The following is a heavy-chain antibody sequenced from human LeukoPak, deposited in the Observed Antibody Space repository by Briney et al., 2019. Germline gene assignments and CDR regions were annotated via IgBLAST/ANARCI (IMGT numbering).Heavy chain of an antibody. CDR3: ASRTYYDTDPSKEY. CDR2: IKQDGSKK. CDR1: GFTVSSNF. Sequence: GGSLRLSCAASGFTVSSNFMSWVRQAPGKGLEWVANIKQDGSKKSYVDSVKGRFTISRDNAKNSLYLQMNSLRAEDTAVYYCASRTYYDTDPSKEYWGQGTLVTVSS. V-gene: IGHV3-7*03. J-gene: IGHJ4*02. D-gene: IGHD3-22*01.